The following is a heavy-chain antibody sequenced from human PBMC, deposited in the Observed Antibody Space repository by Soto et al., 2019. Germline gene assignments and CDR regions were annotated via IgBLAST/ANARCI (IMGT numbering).Heavy chain of an antibody. V-gene: IGHV4-4*07. CDR2: IYSSGGT. J-gene: IGHJ5*02. Sequence: SETLSLTCTVSGGAISGYYWTWIRQSAGKGLEWIGRIYSSGGTKYNPSLQSRATMSLDTSKNQFSLRLSSVTAADTAVYYCARGQRFSDSFDPWGQGTLVTVSS. D-gene: IGHD3-3*01. CDR1: GGAISGYY. CDR3: ARGQRFSDSFDP.